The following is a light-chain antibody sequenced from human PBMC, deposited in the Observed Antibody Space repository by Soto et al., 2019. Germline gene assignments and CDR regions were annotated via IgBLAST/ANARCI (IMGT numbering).Light chain of an antibody. CDR2: GAS. CDR1: ESVSSSF. Sequence: EIVLTQSPGTLSLSPGERATLSCRASESVSSSFLAWYQQKRGQPPRLLIYGASSRATGIPARFSGSGSGTDFTLTISSLEPEDFAVYYCQQRSNWPPITFGQGTRLEIK. CDR3: QQRSNWPPIT. V-gene: IGKV3D-20*02. J-gene: IGKJ5*01.